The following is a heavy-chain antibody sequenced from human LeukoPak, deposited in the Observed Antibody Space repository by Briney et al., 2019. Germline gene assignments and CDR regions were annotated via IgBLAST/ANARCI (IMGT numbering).Heavy chain of an antibody. CDR3: ARGGAAMFDY. CDR2: ISSSSSYI. Sequence: PGGSLRLSCAASGFTFSSYSMNWVRQAPGKGLEWVSSISSSSSYIYYAYSVKGRFTISRDNAKNSLYLQMNSLRAEDTAVYYCARGGAAMFDYWGQGTLVTVSS. J-gene: IGHJ4*02. V-gene: IGHV3-21*01. CDR1: GFTFSSYS. D-gene: IGHD5-18*01.